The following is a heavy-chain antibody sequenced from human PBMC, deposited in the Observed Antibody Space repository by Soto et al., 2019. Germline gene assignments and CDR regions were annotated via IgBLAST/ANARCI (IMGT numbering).Heavy chain of an antibody. J-gene: IGHJ5*02. CDR2: VYHSWST. CDR3: ARFGTSPNGSWFDP. CDR1: GGSISSDY. V-gene: IGHV4-59*01. Sequence: QVQLQESGPGLVKPSEILSLTCTVSGGSISSDYWNWIRQPPGAGLEWIGYVYHSWSTKYNPSRKSRGTISVDATMSRLSLKMSFVTAADTAVYYGARFGTSPNGSWFDPWGQGTLVTVSS. D-gene: IGHD2-2*01.